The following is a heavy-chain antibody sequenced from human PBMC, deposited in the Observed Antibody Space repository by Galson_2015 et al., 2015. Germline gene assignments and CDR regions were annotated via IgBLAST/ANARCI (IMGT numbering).Heavy chain of an antibody. D-gene: IGHD3-22*01. CDR2: IIPIFGTA. Sequence: SVKVSCKASGGTFSSYAISWVRQAPGQGLEWMGGIIPIFGTANYAQKFQGRVTITADESTSTAYMELSSLRSEDTAVYYCARPVGENYYDSSGYYYKYYYGMDVWGQGTTVTVSS. J-gene: IGHJ6*02. V-gene: IGHV1-69*13. CDR3: ARPVGENYYDSSGYYYKYYYGMDV. CDR1: GGTFSSYA.